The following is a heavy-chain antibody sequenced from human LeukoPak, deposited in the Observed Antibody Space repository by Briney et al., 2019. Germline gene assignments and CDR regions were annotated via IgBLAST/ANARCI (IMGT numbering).Heavy chain of an antibody. CDR3: ATSLGSSGWDY. J-gene: IGHJ4*02. CDR2: INPNSGGT. CDR1: GYTFTGYY. D-gene: IGHD6-19*01. V-gene: IGHV1-2*04. Sequence: ASVTVSCTASGYTFTGYYMHWVRQAPGQGLEWMGWINPNSGGTNYAQKFQGWVTMTRDTSISTAYMELSRLRSDDTAVYYCATSLGSSGWDYWGQGTLVTVSS.